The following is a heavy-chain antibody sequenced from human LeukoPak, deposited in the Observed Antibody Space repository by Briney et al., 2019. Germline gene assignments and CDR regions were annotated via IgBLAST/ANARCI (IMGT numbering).Heavy chain of an antibody. Sequence: SETLSLTCTVSGGSISSRYWSWIRQPPGKGLEWIGYIFYSGSTNYNPSLKSRVTISVDTSKNQFSLKLSSVTAADTAVYYCAREGGFGELFSFDYWGQGTLVTVSS. CDR2: IFYSGST. CDR3: AREGGFGELFSFDY. J-gene: IGHJ4*02. D-gene: IGHD3-10*01. CDR1: GGSISSRY. V-gene: IGHV4-59*11.